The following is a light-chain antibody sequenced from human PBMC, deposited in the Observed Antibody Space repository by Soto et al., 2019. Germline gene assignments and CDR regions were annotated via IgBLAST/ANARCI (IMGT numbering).Light chain of an antibody. CDR2: DVS. Sequence: QSVLTQPASVSGSPGQSITISCTGTSSDVGGYNYVSWYQQHPGKAPKLMIYDVSNRPSGVSNRFSGSKSGNTASLTISGLQAEDEADYYCSSYTSSSTVLSVFGTGTKLTVL. J-gene: IGLJ1*01. CDR1: SSDVGGYNY. CDR3: SSYTSSSTVLSV. V-gene: IGLV2-14*01.